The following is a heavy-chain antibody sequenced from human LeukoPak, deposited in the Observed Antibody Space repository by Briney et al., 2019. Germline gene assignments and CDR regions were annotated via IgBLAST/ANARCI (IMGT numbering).Heavy chain of an antibody. CDR1: GFTFSNYW. CDR3: ARDRGWYSSGWYRYFDY. D-gene: IGHD6-19*01. J-gene: IGHJ4*02. Sequence: PGGSLRLSCAASGFTFSNYWMSWVRQAPGKGLEWVANIKQDGSEKYYVDSVKGRFTISRDNAKNSLYLQMNSLRAEDTAVYYCARDRGWYSSGWYRYFDYWGQGTLVTASS. CDR2: IKQDGSEK. V-gene: IGHV3-7*03.